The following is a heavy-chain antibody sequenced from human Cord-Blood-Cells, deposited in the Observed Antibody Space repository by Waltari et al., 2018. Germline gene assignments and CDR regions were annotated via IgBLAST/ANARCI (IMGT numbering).Heavy chain of an antibody. CDR1: GGSFSGYY. CDR3: ARRDRGWYFDL. J-gene: IGHJ2*01. CDR2: INHSGST. D-gene: IGHD2-15*01. V-gene: IGHV4-34*01. Sequence: QVQLQQWGAGLLKPSATLSLPCAVYGGSFSGYYWSWIRQPPGKGLGWIGEINHSGSTNYNPSLKSRVTISVDTSKNQFSLKLSSVTAADTAVYYCARRDRGWYFDLWGRGTLVTVSS.